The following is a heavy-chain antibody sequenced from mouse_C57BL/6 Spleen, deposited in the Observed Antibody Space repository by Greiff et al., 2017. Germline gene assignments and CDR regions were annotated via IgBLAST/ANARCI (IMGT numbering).Heavy chain of an antibody. J-gene: IGHJ4*01. Sequence: QVQLQQSGAELVRPGTSVKVSCKASGYAFTNYLIEWVKQRPGQGLEWIGVINPGSGGTNYNEKFKGKATLTADKSSSTAYMQLSSLTSEDSAVYFCARTNYSNCDGYAMDYWGQGTSVTVSS. D-gene: IGHD2-5*01. V-gene: IGHV1-54*01. CDR2: INPGSGGT. CDR1: GYAFTNYL. CDR3: ARTNYSNCDGYAMDY.